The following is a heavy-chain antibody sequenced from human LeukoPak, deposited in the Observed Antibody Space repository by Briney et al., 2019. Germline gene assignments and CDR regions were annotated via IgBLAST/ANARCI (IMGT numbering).Heavy chain of an antibody. CDR3: AKDSNFLDAFDI. J-gene: IGHJ3*02. D-gene: IGHD5-24*01. CDR1: GFTFSSYG. CDR2: IRYDGSNK. Sequence: GGSLRVSCAASGFTFSSYGMNWVRQAPGKGLEWVAFIRYDGSNKYYADSVKGRFTISRDNSKNTLYLQMNSLRAEDTAVYYCAKDSNFLDAFDIWGQGTMVTVSS. V-gene: IGHV3-30*02.